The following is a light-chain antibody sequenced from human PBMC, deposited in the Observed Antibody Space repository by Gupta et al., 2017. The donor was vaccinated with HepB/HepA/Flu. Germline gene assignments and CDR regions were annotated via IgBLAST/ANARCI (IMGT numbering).Light chain of an antibody. J-gene: IGLJ1*01. CDR3: GTWDSSLSAGV. CDR1: SSNIGNNY. V-gene: IGLV1-51*02. CDR2: ENN. Sequence: QSVLTQPPSVSAAPGQKVTISCSGSSSNIGNNYVSWYQQLPGTAPKLLIYENNKRPSGIPDRFSGSKSGTSATLGITGLQTGDEADYYGGTWDSSLSAGVFGTGTKVTVL.